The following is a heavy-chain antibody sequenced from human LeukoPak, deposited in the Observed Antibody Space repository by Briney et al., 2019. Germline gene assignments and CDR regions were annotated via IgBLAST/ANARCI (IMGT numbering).Heavy chain of an antibody. CDR3: ARGRSGASPPAV. V-gene: IGHV1-8*01. CDR2: MNPNSGNT. CDR1: GYTFTSYD. Sequence: ASVKVSCKASGYTFTSYDINWVRQATGQGLEWMGWMNPNSGNTGYAQKFQGRVTITRDTSASTAYMELSSLRSEDTAVYYCARGRSGASPPAVWGRGTLVTVSS. D-gene: IGHD3-10*01. J-gene: IGHJ2*01.